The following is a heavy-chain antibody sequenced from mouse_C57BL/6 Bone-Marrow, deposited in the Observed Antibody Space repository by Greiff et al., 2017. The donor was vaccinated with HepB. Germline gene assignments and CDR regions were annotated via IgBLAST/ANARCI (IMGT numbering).Heavy chain of an antibody. CDR2: IDPSDSYT. D-gene: IGHD1-1*01. V-gene: IGHV1-50*01. Sequence: QVQLQQPGAELVKPGASVKLSCKASGYTFTSYWMQWVKQRPGQGLEWIGEIDPSDSYTNYNQKFKGKATLTVDTSSSTAYMQLSSLTSEDSAVYYCARRVTTVVDLFDYWGQGTTLTVSS. J-gene: IGHJ2*01. CDR3: ARRVTTVVDLFDY. CDR1: GYTFTSYW.